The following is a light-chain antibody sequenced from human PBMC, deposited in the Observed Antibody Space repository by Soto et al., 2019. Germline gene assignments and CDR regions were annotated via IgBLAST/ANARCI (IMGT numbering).Light chain of an antibody. CDR2: RNN. J-gene: IGLJ2*01. CDR3: TVWDASLRGRL. V-gene: IGLV1-47*01. Sequence: QSVLTQPPSASGTPGQRVTISCSGSSSNIESNFVYWYQQFPGTAPRLLIYRNNQRPSGVPDRFSGSKSGTSASLAISALRSEDEDDYYCTVWDASLRGRLFGGGTKLTVL. CDR1: SSNIESNF.